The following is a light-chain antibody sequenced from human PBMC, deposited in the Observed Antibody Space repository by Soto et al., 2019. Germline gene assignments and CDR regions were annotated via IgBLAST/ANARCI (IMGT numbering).Light chain of an antibody. V-gene: IGKV3-15*01. J-gene: IGKJ1*01. CDR3: ERYTKGWT. Sequence: EIVMTQSPATLSVSPGEVVTLSCRARQGVGSNFAWYQQKPGQSPRLLIYGASTRATGVPARLSDSGSGTEFTLTISGLQSEDFAVYYCERYTKGWTFGQGTKMEIK. CDR2: GAS. CDR1: QGVGSN.